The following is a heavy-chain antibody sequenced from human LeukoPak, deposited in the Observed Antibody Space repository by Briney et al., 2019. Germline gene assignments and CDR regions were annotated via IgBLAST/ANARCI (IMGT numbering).Heavy chain of an antibody. J-gene: IGHJ4*02. D-gene: IGHD3-22*01. CDR2: ISYDGSNK. CDR3: AKDSPPLGDSSGYYAPDY. Sequence: PGGSLRLSCAASGFTFSSYGMHWVRQAPGKGLEWVAVISYDGSNKYYADSVKGRFTISRDNSKNTPYLQMNSLRAEDTAVYYCAKDSPPLGDSSGYYAPDYWGQGTLVTVSS. CDR1: GFTFSSYG. V-gene: IGHV3-30*18.